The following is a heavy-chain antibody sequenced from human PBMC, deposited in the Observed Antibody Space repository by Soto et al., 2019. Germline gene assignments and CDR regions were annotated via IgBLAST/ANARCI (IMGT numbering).Heavy chain of an antibody. CDR1: GFTFSSYA. CDR3: AKFYGGNSAHTYTIDP. V-gene: IGHV3-23*01. CDR2: ISTSGGSI. D-gene: IGHD2-21*02. Sequence: EVQLLESGGGLVQPGGSLRLSCAASGFTFSSYAMSWVRQAPGKGLEWVSTISTSGGSIHYADSVKGRFTISRDNSKNTLYLQMNSLRAEDTAVYYCAKFYGGNSAHTYTIDPWGQGTLVTVSS. J-gene: IGHJ5*02.